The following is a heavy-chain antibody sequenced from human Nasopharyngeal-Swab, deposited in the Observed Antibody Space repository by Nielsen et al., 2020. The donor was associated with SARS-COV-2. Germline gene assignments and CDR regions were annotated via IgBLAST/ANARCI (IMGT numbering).Heavy chain of an antibody. V-gene: IGHV3-30*04. J-gene: IGHJ4*02. CDR2: ISYDGSHE. Sequence: GGSLRLSCAASGFTFSNFAMHWVRQAPGKGLEWVGLISYDGSHENYADSVRGRFTFSRDNSKDTVYLQMNSLRPEDTAVYYCARDPGKWEFDYWGQGTLVTVSS. D-gene: IGHD1-26*01. CDR1: GFTFSNFA. CDR3: ARDPGKWEFDY.